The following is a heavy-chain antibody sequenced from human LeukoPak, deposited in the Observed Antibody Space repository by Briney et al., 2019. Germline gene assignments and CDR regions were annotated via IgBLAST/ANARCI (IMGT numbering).Heavy chain of an antibody. CDR2: IYFSGST. Sequence: SETLSLTCTVSGGSITSYYWSWIRQPAGKGLEWIGRIYFSGSTDYNPSLKSRVTMSVDSSKTRFSLKLSSVTAADTAIYYCARDSGTTGEVKFDPWGQGTLVTVSS. CDR3: ARDSGTTGEVKFDP. V-gene: IGHV4-4*07. D-gene: IGHD3-10*01. J-gene: IGHJ5*02. CDR1: GGSITSYY.